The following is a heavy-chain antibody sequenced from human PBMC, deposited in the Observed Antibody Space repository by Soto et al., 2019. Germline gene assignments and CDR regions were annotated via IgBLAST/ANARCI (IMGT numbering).Heavy chain of an antibody. CDR1: GFTFSSYS. CDR2: ISSSSSYI. V-gene: IGHV3-21*01. CDR3: ARDLSSGSYYLYYYGMDV. Sequence: GGSLGLSCAASGFTFSSYSMNWVRQAPGKGLEWVSSISSSSSYIYYADSVKGRFTISRDNAKNSLYLQMNSLRAEDTAVYYCARDLSSGSYYLYYYGMDVWGQGTTVTVSS. D-gene: IGHD3-10*01. J-gene: IGHJ6*02.